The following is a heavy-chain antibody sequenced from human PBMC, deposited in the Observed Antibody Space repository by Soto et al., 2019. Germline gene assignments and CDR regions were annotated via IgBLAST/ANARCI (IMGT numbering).Heavy chain of an antibody. J-gene: IGHJ4*02. D-gene: IGHD2-8*02. CDR1: GFTFSGDW. V-gene: IGHV3-74*01. Sequence: EVQLVESGGGLGQPGGSLRLSCVASGFTFSGDWMHWVRQAAGKGLVWVSRINMDGTSTNYADSVKGRFTISRDNAKNTLYLQMNSLRVDDTAVYYCARGPRGLYHHDYWGQGALVTVS. CDR3: ARGPRGLYHHDY. CDR2: INMDGTST.